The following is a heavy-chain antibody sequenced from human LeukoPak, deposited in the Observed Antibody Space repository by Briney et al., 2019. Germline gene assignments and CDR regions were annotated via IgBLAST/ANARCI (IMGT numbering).Heavy chain of an antibody. CDR2: N. CDR1: GFTFSSYS. D-gene: IGHD6-13*01. J-gene: IGHJ6*03. CDR3: ARAAIAAARIYYYMDV. Sequence: PGRSLRLSCAASGFTFSSYSMNWVRQAPGKGLEWVSFNADSVKGRFTISRDNAENSLYLQMNSLRAEDTAVYYCARAAIAAARIYYYMDVWGKGTTVTVSS. V-gene: IGHV3-21*01.